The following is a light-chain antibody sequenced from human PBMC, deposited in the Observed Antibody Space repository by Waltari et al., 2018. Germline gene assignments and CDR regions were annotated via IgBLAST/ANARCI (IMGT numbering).Light chain of an antibody. CDR1: SSDIGDSPY. Sequence: QSALTQPRSVSGSPGQSVTISCTGSSSDIGDSPYVSWYQQHPGKAPKFMIYDVSKRPSGVPDRFSGSKSGNTASLTISGLQTEDEADYYCCSYGGSFSSGYVFGSGTKVTVL. J-gene: IGLJ1*01. CDR3: CSYGGSFSSGYV. V-gene: IGLV2-11*01. CDR2: DVS.